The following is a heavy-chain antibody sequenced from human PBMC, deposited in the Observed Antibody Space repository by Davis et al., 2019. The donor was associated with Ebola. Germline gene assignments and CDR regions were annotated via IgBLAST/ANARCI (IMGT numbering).Heavy chain of an antibody. CDR2: ISSSSSTI. D-gene: IGHD4/OR15-4a*01. CDR1: GFTFSSYS. Sequence: GESLKISCAASGFTFSSYSMNWVRQAPGKGLEWVSYISSSSSTIYYADSVKGRFTISRDNAKNSLYVQMNSLRDEDTAVYYCAGEVLASFDYWGQGILVTVSS. J-gene: IGHJ4*02. CDR3: AGEVLASFDY. V-gene: IGHV3-48*02.